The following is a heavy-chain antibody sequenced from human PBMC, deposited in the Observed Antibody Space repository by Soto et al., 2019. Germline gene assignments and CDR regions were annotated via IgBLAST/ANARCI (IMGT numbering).Heavy chain of an antibody. J-gene: IGHJ6*02. CDR3: ASPSSSSFAYYYYGMDV. D-gene: IGHD6-6*01. V-gene: IGHV5-10-1*01. CDR1: GYSFTSYW. Sequence: GESLKISCKGSGYSFTSYWISWVRQMPGKVLEWMGRIDPSDSYTNYSPSFQGHVTISADKSISTAYLQWSSLKASDTAMYYCASPSSSSFAYYYYGMDVWGQGXTVTVYS. CDR2: IDPSDSYT.